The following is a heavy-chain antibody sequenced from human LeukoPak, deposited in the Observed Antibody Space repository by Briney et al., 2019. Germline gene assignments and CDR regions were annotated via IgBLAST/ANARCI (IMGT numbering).Heavy chain of an antibody. V-gene: IGHV1-8*01. D-gene: IGHD3-10*01. CDR2: MNPNSGNT. J-gene: IGHJ5*02. CDR1: GYTFTSYD. CDR3: ARGFRLRGWSDWFDP. Sequence: ASVKVSCKASGYTFTSYDINWVRQATGQGLEWMGWMNPNSGNTGYAQKFQGRVTMTRNTYISTAYMKLSNLRSEDTAVYYCARGFRLRGWSDWFDPWGQGTLVTVSS.